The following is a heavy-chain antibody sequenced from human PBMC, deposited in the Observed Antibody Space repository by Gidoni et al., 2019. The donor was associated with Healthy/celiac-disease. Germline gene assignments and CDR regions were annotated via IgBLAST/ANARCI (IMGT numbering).Heavy chain of an antibody. CDR1: GFTFDDYA. J-gene: IGHJ6*02. CDR3: ATDIAAAGLETYGMDV. Sequence: EVQLVESGGGLVQPGRSLRLSCAACGFTFDDYAMHWVRQAPGKGLEWVSGISWNSGSLGYADSVKGRFTISRDNAKNSLYLQMNRLRAEDTALYYCATDIAAAGLETYGMDVWGQGTTVTVSS. CDR2: ISWNSGSL. V-gene: IGHV3-9*01. D-gene: IGHD6-13*01.